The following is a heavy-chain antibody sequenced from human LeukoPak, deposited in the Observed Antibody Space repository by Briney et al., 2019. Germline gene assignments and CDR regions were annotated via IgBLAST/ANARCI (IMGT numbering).Heavy chain of an antibody. CDR3: ARGYYSSSRFDS. CDR1: GFPFSNYW. D-gene: IGHD6-13*01. CDR2: VNSDGSTT. V-gene: IGHV3-74*01. J-gene: IGHJ4*02. Sequence: GGALRLSCAASGFPFSNYWMHWVRQAPGKGLVWVSRVNSDGSTTNYADSVKGRFTISRDNAENTLYMRMNSLRPEDTAVYYCARGYYSSSRFDSWGQGTLVTVSS.